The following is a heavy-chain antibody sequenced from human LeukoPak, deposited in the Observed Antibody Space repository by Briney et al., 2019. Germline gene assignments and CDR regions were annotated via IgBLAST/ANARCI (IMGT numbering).Heavy chain of an antibody. CDR3: AKNFWSDRYYYYYMDV. CDR1: GFTFSSYA. V-gene: IGHV3-23*01. D-gene: IGHD3-3*01. J-gene: IGHJ6*03. CDR2: ITRGGST. Sequence: GGSLRLSCAASGFTFSSYAMSWVRQAPGKGLDWVSSITRGGSTYYADSVKGRFTISRDNSKNTLYLQMNSLRAEDTAVYYCAKNFWSDRYYYYYMDVWGKGTTVTVSS.